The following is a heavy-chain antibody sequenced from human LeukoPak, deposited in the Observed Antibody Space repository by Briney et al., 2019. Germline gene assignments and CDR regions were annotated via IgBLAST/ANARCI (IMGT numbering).Heavy chain of an antibody. J-gene: IGHJ3*02. CDR1: GYTFTDYY. D-gene: IGHD4-17*01. Sequence: GASVKVSCKASGYTFTDYYMHWVRQAPGQGLEWMGWINSNSGDTNYAQNFQGRVTMTRDTSISTAYLELRSLRSDDTAVYYCARVWNGDYGLGAFDIWGQGTMVTVSS. V-gene: IGHV1-2*02. CDR3: ARVWNGDYGLGAFDI. CDR2: INSNSGDT.